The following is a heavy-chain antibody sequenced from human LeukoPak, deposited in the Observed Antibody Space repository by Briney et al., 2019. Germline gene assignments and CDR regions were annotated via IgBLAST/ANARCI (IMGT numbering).Heavy chain of an antibody. CDR2: IFPIFGTA. D-gene: IGHD1-1*01. J-gene: IGHJ4*02. Sequence: GASVKVSCKASVCTFSIHAISWVRQARGQGMAWMGGIFPIFGTANYAQKFQGRVTITAAESTSTAYMELSSLRSEDTAVYHCARMNYPYNLNAGEPDFDYWGQGTLVTVSS. V-gene: IGHV1-69*01. CDR3: ARMNYPYNLNAGEPDFDY. CDR1: VCTFSIHA.